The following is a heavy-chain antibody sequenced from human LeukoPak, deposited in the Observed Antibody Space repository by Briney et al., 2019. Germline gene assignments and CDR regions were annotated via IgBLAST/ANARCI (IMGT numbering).Heavy chain of an antibody. D-gene: IGHD5-24*01. CDR2: ISGSGGST. Sequence: GGSLRLSCAASGFTFTTYAMNWVRQAPGKGLEWVSTISGSGGSTFYADSVKGRFTISRDNSKNTLYLQMNSLGAEDTAVYYCAGIIWLQRDYWGQGTLVTVSS. V-gene: IGHV3-23*01. CDR1: GFTFTTYA. CDR3: AGIIWLQRDY. J-gene: IGHJ4*02.